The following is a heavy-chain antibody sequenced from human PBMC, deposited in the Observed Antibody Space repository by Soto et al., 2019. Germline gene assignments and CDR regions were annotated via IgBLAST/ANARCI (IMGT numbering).Heavy chain of an antibody. D-gene: IGHD3-10*01. Sequence: PSETLSLTCTVSGGSISSGDYYWSWIRQPPGKGLEWIGYIYYSRSTYYNPSLKSRVTISVDTSKNQFSLKLSSVTAADTAVYYCARDLDTMVRGVPLWGQGTLVTVSS. V-gene: IGHV4-30-4*01. CDR2: IYYSRST. CDR1: GGSISSGDYY. CDR3: ARDLDTMVRGVPL. J-gene: IGHJ4*02.